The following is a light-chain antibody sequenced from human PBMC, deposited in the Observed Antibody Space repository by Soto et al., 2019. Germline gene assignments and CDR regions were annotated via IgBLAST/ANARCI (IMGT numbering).Light chain of an antibody. CDR3: HLYGSSPPFT. CDR1: QRVSSSY. J-gene: IGKJ2*01. V-gene: IGKV3-20*01. CDR2: GAS. Sequence: EIVLTQSPGTLSLSPGERATLSCRASQRVSSSYLAWYQQKPGQAPRLLIYGASTRATGIPDRFSGSGSGTDFTLTISRLEPEDFAVYFCHLYGSSPPFTFGQGTKVEI.